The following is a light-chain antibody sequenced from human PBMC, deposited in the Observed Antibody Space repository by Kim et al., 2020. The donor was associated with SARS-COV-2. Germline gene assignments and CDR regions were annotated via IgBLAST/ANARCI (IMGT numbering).Light chain of an antibody. CDR2: VNIDGSH. V-gene: IGLV4-69*01. CDR3: QTWGPGFRV. Sequence: ASVKLTCPLSSGHSRYAIAWHQQQPEKGPRFLIKVNIDGSHRKGDGISDRFSGSGSGAERYLTISNLQSDDDADYYCQTWGPGFRVFGGGTQLTVL. J-gene: IGLJ2*01. CDR1: SGHSRYA.